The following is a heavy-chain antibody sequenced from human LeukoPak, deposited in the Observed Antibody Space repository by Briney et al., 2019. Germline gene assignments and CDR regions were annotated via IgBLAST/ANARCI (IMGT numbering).Heavy chain of an antibody. CDR2: ISSRSTYI. D-gene: IGHD3-10*01. CDR3: ARSPGGTYYYYYMDV. CDR1: GFNFNNCT. V-gene: IGHV3-21*01. Sequence: KSGGSLRLSCAASGFNFNNCTFNWVRQAPGKGLEWVSSISSRSTYIYYADSMKGRFTISRDNAKNSLYLQMNSLRAEDTAVYYCARSPGGTYYYYYMDVWGKGTTVTVSS. J-gene: IGHJ6*03.